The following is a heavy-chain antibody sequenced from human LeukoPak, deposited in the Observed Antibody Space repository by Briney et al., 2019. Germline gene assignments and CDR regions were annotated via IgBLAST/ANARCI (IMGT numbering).Heavy chain of an antibody. V-gene: IGHV4-38-2*01. Sequence: SETLSLTCAVSGYSISSGYYWGWIRQPPGKGLEWIGSIYHSGSTYHNPSLKSRVTISVDTSKNQFSLKLSSVTAADTAVYYCARHKVGASEIIDWGQGTLVTVSS. J-gene: IGHJ4*02. D-gene: IGHD1-26*01. CDR2: IYHSGST. CDR3: ARHKVGASEIID. CDR1: GYSISSGYY.